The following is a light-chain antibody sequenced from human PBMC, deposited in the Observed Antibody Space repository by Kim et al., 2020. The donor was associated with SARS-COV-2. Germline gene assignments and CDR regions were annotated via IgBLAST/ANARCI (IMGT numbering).Light chain of an antibody. J-gene: IGLJ3*02. CDR3: SSYTSSSTLWV. Sequence: TTSSTGTTSDIGGYNYVSWYQQHPGTAPTLMMYVVSTRPSGVSNRFSGSKSGNTASLTISGLQAEDEADYYCSSYTSSSTLWVFGGGTQLTVL. CDR2: VVS. V-gene: IGLV2-14*03. CDR1: TSDIGGYNY.